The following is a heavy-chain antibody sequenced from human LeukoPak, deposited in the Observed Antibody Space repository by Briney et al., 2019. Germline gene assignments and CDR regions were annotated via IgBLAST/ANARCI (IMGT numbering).Heavy chain of an antibody. D-gene: IGHD5-18*01. V-gene: IGHV3-23*01. CDR1: GFTFSSYA. J-gene: IGHJ3*02. Sequence: GGSLRLSCAASGFTFSSYAMSWVRQAPGKGLEWVSAISGSGGSTYYADSVKGRFTISRDNSKNTLYLQMNSLRAEDTAVYYCAKVYLRGYSYGYDAFDIWGQGTMVTVSS. CDR3: AKVYLRGYSYGYDAFDI. CDR2: ISGSGGST.